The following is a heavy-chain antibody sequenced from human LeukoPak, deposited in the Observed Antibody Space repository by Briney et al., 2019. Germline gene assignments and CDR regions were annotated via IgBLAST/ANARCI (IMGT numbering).Heavy chain of an antibody. CDR1: GFTFSSYE. CDR3: AREGMELWLD. CDR2: ISSSGSTI. V-gene: IGHV3-48*03. Sequence: PGGSLRLSCAASGFTFSSYEMNWVRQAPGKGLEWVSYISSSGSTIYYADSVKGRFTISRDNAKNSLYLQMNSLRAEDTAVYYRAREGMELWLDWGQGTLVTVSS. D-gene: IGHD5-18*01. J-gene: IGHJ4*02.